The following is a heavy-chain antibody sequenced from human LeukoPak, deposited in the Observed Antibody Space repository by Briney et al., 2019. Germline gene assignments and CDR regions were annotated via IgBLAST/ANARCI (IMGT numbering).Heavy chain of an antibody. V-gene: IGHV4-59*01. J-gene: IGHJ4*02. Sequence: SETLSLTCSVSGGSISPYYWSWIRQPPGKGLEWIGYIYYGGTINYNPSLKSRVTISVDTSKNQFSLKMTSVTAADTAVYFCARGRGSEGGFDYWGQGTLVTVSS. CDR1: GGSISPYY. CDR3: ARGRGSEGGFDY. CDR2: IYYGGTI. D-gene: IGHD2-15*01.